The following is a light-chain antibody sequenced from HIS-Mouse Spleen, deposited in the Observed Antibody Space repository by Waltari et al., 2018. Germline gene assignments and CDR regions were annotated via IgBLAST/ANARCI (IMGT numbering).Light chain of an antibody. CDR3: SSYTSSSTYV. CDR2: EVS. V-gene: IGLV2-14*01. J-gene: IGLJ1*01. CDR1: SSDVGGYNY. Sequence: QSALTQPASVSGSPGQSITISCTGTSSDVGGYNYVPWSQQHPGKAPKLMIYEVSIRPSWVFIRFSGIKSGNTASLTISGLQAEDGADYCCSSYTSSSTYVFGTGTKVTVL.